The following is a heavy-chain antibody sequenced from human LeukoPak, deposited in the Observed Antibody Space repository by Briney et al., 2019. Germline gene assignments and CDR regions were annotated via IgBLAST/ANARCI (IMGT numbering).Heavy chain of an antibody. CDR3: ARHSGETGRGSPLYYYYYMDV. CDR1: GGSISSYY. J-gene: IGHJ6*03. Sequence: SETLSLTCTVSGGSISSYYWSWIRQPPGKGLEWIGYIYTSGSTNYNPSLKSRVTISVDTSKNQFSLKLSSVTAADTAVYYCARHSGETGRGSPLYYYYYMDVWGKGTTVTVSS. V-gene: IGHV4-4*09. D-gene: IGHD3-10*01. CDR2: IYTSGST.